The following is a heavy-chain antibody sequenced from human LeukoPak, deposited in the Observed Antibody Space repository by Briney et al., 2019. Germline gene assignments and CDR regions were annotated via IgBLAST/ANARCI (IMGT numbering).Heavy chain of an antibody. CDR2: ISSSSSTI. CDR3: ARPSDHYYYYFYMDV. CDR1: GFTFSSYG. J-gene: IGHJ6*03. Sequence: GGSLRLSCAASGFTFSSYGMTWVRQAPGKGLEWVSYISSSSSTIYYADSVKGRFTISRDNAKNTLYLQMNSLRIEDAGVYYCARPSDHYYYYFYMDVWGQGTTVTVSS. V-gene: IGHV3-48*01.